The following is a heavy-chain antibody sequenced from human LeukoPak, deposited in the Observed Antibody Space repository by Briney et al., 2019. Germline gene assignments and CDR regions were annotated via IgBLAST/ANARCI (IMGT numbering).Heavy chain of an antibody. CDR1: GGSISSGSSD. J-gene: IGHJ2*01. CDR2: INHSGST. V-gene: IGHV4-31*03. D-gene: IGHD3-22*01. Sequence: SETLSLTCTVSGGSISSGSSDWGWIRQHPKRGLECVGYINHSGSTYYNPSLGSRVTLSVDPSKNQFSLKLSSVTAADSAVYYCARAARQGFTMIVVPFFYFDLWGRGTLVTVSS. CDR3: ARAARQGFTMIVVPFFYFDL.